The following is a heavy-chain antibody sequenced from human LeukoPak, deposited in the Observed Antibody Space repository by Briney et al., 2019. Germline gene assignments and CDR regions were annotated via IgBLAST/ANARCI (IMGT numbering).Heavy chain of an antibody. Sequence: ASVKVSCKASGYTFTGYYMHWVRQAPGQRLEWMGRINPNSGGKNYAQKFQGRVTMTRDTSIRTAYMERSRLRSDDTAVYYCASWEGIAAAGSFDYWGQGTLVTVCS. D-gene: IGHD6-13*01. J-gene: IGHJ4*02. V-gene: IGHV1-2*06. CDR2: INPNSGGK. CDR1: GYTFTGYY. CDR3: ASWEGIAAAGSFDY.